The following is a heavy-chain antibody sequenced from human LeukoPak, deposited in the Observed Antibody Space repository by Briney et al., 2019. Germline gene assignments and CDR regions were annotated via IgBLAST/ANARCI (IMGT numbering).Heavy chain of an antibody. Sequence: PSETLSLTCTVSGGSISSNYWTWIRQPPGKRLEWTGYIYYSGSTNYNPSLKSRVTISLDTSKNQFSLKLSSVTAADTAVYYCATGVHGITAAGDYYFDYWGQGTLVTVSS. D-gene: IGHD6-13*01. CDR1: GGSISSNY. CDR3: ATGVHGITAAGDYYFDY. CDR2: IYYSGST. V-gene: IGHV4-59*01. J-gene: IGHJ4*02.